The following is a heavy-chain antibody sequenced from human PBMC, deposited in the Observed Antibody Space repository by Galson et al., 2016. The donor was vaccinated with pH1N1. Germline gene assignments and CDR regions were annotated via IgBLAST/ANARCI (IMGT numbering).Heavy chain of an antibody. CDR3: ARFTYGDYTTYFDH. V-gene: IGHV2-70*20. J-gene: IGHJ4*02. Sequence: PALVKPTQTLTLTCTFSGFSLSTSGMCVSWVRQPPGKALEWLALIDWGDEKYYSTSLKTRLTISKDTSKNQVVLTMTNMDPVDTATYYCARFTYGDYTTYFDHWGQGTLVTVSS. CDR2: IDWGDEK. D-gene: IGHD4-17*01. CDR1: GFSLSTSGMC.